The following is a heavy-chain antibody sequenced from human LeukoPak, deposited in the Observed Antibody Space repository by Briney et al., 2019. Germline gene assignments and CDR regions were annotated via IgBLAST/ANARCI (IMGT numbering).Heavy chain of an antibody. V-gene: IGHV1-24*01. CDR1: RYTLTELS. CDR2: FDPEDGET. Sequence: GASVKVSCKVSRYTLTELSMHWVRQAPGKGLEWMGGFDPEDGETIYAQKFQGRVTMTEDTSTDTAYMELSSLRSEDTAVYYCATEGRGWSGYRAPGPPPYGMDVWGQGTTVTVSS. D-gene: IGHD3-3*01. CDR3: ATEGRGWSGYRAPGPPPYGMDV. J-gene: IGHJ6*02.